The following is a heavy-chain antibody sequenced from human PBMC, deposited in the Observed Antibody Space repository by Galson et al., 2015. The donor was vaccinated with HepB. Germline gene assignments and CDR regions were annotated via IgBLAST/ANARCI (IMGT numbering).Heavy chain of an antibody. J-gene: IGHJ4*02. V-gene: IGHV3-30*18. D-gene: IGHD6-19*01. Sequence: SLRLSCAASGFTFSNYGMHWVRQAPGKGLEWVAVISYDESNKYYADSVKGRLTISRDNSKNTLYLQMNSLRAEDTALYYCAKDPYLYSALAGTMAGFDYWCQGTLVTVSS. CDR2: ISYDESNK. CDR3: AKDPYLYSALAGTMAGFDY. CDR1: GFTFSNYG.